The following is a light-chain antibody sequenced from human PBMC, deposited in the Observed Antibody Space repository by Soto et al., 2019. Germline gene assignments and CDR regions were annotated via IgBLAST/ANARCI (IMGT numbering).Light chain of an antibody. Sequence: ESVLTQCPATLSLSPGERATLSCRASQSVSSYLAWYQQKPGQAPRLLMYGASSRATGIPDRFSGGGSGTEFTLTISSLQPDDFATYYCQHYSSYRWTFGQGTKVDIK. J-gene: IGKJ1*01. V-gene: IGKV3-11*01. CDR2: GAS. CDR1: QSVSSY. CDR3: QHYSSYRWT.